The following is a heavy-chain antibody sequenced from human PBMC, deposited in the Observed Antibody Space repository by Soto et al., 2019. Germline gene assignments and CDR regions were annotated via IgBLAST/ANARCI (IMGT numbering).Heavy chain of an antibody. CDR1: GYTVTTYY. CDR2: INPSGGST. D-gene: IGHD2-15*01. J-gene: IGHJ6*02. CDR3: ARTGSGSTYSYYYGMDV. Sequence: ASVKVSCKASGYTVTTYYMHWVRQAPGQGLEWMGIINPSGGSTTYAQKFQDRVIMTRDTSTSTVYMELSSLRPEDTAVYYCARTGSGSTYSYYYGMDVWGQGTTVTVSS. V-gene: IGHV1-46*01.